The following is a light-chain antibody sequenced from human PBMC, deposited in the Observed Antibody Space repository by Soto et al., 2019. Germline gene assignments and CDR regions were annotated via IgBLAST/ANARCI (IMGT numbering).Light chain of an antibody. V-gene: IGKV1-33*01. CDR1: QGISNS. CDR3: QQYADLPFT. CDR2: DAS. J-gene: IGKJ3*01. Sequence: DIQMTQSPSSLSASVGDRVTITCQASQGISNSLNWYQHKVGKAPKLLIYDASNLETGVPSRFSGSESGTDFTFTINSLQSEDVGTYYCQQYADLPFTFGPGTTVAIK.